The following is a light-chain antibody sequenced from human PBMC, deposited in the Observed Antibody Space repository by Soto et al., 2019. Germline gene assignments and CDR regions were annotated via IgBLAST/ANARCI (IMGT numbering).Light chain of an antibody. Sequence: EIVLTQSPGTLSLSPGERATLSCRASQSVRNSPLAWYQQKPGQPPRLLIYDASTRATATPERFSGSGSGTDFTLTISRLEPEDFAVYYCQQYGSSGTFGQGTKVDIK. CDR3: QQYGSSGT. CDR2: DAS. CDR1: QSVRNSP. J-gene: IGKJ1*01. V-gene: IGKV3-20*01.